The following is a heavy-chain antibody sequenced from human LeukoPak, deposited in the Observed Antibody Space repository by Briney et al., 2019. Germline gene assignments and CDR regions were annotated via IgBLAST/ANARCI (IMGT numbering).Heavy chain of an antibody. CDR2: FSNAETP. D-gene: IGHD2-2*01. V-gene: IGHV4-39*07. J-gene: IGHJ6*02. Sequence: SETLSLTCSVSGDSMNSNFYSWAWIRQSPGKGLEWIGSFSNAETPYFNPSLKSRVTISVDTSKNQFSLKLSSVTAADTAVYYCARDELGCSSTSCPYYYGMDVWGQGTTVTVSS. CDR3: ARDELGCSSTSCPYYYGMDV. CDR1: GDSMNSNFYS.